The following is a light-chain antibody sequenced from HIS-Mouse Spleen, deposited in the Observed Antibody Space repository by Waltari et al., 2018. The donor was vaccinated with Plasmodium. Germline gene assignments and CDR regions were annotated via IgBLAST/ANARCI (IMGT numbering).Light chain of an antibody. CDR3: QQYNNWSFT. V-gene: IGKV3-15*01. J-gene: IGKJ3*01. CDR1: QSVSSN. Sequence: EIVMTQSPATLSVSPGERATLSCRASQSVSSNLAWYQQNPGQAPRLLVYGASTRATGIPARVSGSGSGTEFTLTISSLQSEDFAVYYCQQYNNWSFTFGPGTKVDIK. CDR2: GAS.